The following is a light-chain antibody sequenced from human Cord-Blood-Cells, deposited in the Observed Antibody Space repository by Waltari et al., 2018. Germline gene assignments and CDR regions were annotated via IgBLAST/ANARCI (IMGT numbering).Light chain of an antibody. J-gene: IGLJ1*01. CDR1: SANIGNNA. V-gene: IGLV1-36*01. CDR2: YDE. CDR3: AAWDDSLNGYV. Sequence: QSVLTQPPSVSEAPRQRVTISCSGSSANIGNNAVKWYQQLPGKAPKLLIYYDELLPSGVSDRFSGSKSGTSASLAISGLQSEDEADYYCAAWDDSLNGYVFGTGTKVTVL.